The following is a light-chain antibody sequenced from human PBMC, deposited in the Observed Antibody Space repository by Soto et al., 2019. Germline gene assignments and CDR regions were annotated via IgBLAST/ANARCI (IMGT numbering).Light chain of an antibody. V-gene: IGKV1-39*01. Sequence: DIQMTQSPSSLSASVGDRVTITCRASRSISNYLNWYQHKPGKAPKLLIYAASRLHSGVPSRFSGSGSGTDFTLTISRLEPEDFAVYYCQQYGSSPWTFGQGTKVDIK. J-gene: IGKJ1*01. CDR2: AAS. CDR3: QQYGSSPWT. CDR1: RSISNY.